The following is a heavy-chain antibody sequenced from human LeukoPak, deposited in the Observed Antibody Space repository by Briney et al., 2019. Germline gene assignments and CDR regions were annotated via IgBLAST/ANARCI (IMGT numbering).Heavy chain of an antibody. CDR3: ARVEWGYGDYESY. D-gene: IGHD4-17*01. CDR1: GFTFRTYR. Sequence: GGSLRLSCAASGFTFRTYRMSWVRQAPGKGLEWVANIKQDGSEKYYVDSVKGRVTISRDNAKNSLYLQMNSLRAEDTAVYYCARVEWGYGDYESYWGQGTLVTVSS. V-gene: IGHV3-7*01. J-gene: IGHJ4*02. CDR2: IKQDGSEK.